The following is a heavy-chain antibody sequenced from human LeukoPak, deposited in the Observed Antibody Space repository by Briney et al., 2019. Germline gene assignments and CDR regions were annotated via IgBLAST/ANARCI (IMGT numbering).Heavy chain of an antibody. V-gene: IGHV3-33*01. CDR2: IWSDGSNK. J-gene: IGHJ4*02. CDR1: GFTFSTYA. CDR3: ARDISQQLGPGFDY. D-gene: IGHD6-13*01. Sequence: PGGSLRLSCAASGFTFSTYAMHWVRQAPCKGLEWVAAIWSDGSNKYYADSVKGRFTISRDNSKNTLYLQMNSLRAEDTAVYYCARDISQQLGPGFDYWGQGTLVTVSS.